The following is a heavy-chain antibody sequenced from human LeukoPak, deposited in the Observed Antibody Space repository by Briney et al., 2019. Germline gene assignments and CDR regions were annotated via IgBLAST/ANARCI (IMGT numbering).Heavy chain of an antibody. J-gene: IGHJ4*02. V-gene: IGHV3-48*03. CDR1: GFTFSSYE. CDR3: ARVSGEYYDFWSGYYDSFDY. D-gene: IGHD3-3*01. CDR2: ISSSGSTI. Sequence: PGGSVRLSRGASGFTFSSYEMNWVRQAPGKGLEWVSYISSSGSTIYYADSVKGRFTISRDNAKNSLYLQMNSLRAEDTAVYYCARVSGEYYDFWSGYYDSFDYWGQGTLVTVSS.